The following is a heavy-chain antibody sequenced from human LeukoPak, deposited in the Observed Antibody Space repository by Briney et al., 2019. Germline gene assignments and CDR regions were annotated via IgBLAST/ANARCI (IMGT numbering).Heavy chain of an antibody. J-gene: IGHJ6*02. D-gene: IGHD1-1*01. CDR2: IWYDRSNK. CDR1: GFTFSSYG. CDR3: ARDTRDPGSYYYYYGMDV. Sequence: GRSLRLSCAASGFTFSSYGMHWVRQAPGKGLERVAVIWYDRSNKYYADSVKGRFTISRDNSKNTLYLQMNSLRAEDTAVYYCARDTRDPGSYYYYYGMDVWGQGTTVTVSS. V-gene: IGHV3-33*01.